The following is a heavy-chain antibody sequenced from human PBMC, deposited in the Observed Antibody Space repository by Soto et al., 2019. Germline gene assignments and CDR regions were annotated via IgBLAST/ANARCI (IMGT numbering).Heavy chain of an antibody. J-gene: IGHJ4*02. V-gene: IGHV4-59*04. CDR1: GGSISSYY. CDR2: IYYSGST. Sequence: SETLSLTCTVSGGSISSYYWSWIRQPPGKGLEWIGYIYYSGSTYYNPSLKSRVTISVDTSKNQFSLKLSSVTAADTAVYYCARHDYGDGGDYWGQGALVTVSS. D-gene: IGHD4-17*01. CDR3: ARHDYGDGGDY.